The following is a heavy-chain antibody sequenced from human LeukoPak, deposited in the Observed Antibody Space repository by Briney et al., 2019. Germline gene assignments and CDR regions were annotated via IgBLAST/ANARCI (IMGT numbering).Heavy chain of an antibody. D-gene: IGHD6-19*01. CDR1: GGSFSGYY. CDR2: INHSGST. V-gene: IGHV4-34*01. CDR3: ASQDEQWLSDY. Sequence: SETLSLTCAVYGGSFSGYYWSWIRQPPGKGLEWIGEINHSGSTNYNPSFKSRVTISVDTSKNQFSLKLSSVTAADTAVYYCASQDEQWLSDYWGQGTLVTVSS. J-gene: IGHJ4*02.